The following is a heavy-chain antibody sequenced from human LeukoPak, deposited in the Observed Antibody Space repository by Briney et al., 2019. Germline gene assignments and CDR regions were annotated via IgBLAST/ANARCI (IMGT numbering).Heavy chain of an antibody. CDR1: AFTLSTSA. CDR3: AKNFLRGHDY. V-gene: IGHV3-23*01. CDR2: ISGGGGST. J-gene: IGHJ4*02. Sequence: HPGGSLRLSCAASAFTLSTSAMSWVRQAPGKGLEWVSAISGGGGSTHYADSVKGRFTISRDNSKNTLYLQMNSLRAEDTAVYYCAKNFLRGHDYWGQGTLVTVSS. D-gene: IGHD5-12*01.